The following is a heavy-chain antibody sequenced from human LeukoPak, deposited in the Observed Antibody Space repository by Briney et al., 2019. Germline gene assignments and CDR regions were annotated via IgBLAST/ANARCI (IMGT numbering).Heavy chain of an antibody. CDR3: ARHRGSSSNFDY. J-gene: IGHJ4*02. D-gene: IGHD6-6*01. CDR1: GGSISSSNW. CDR2: IYHSGST. Sequence: SETLSLTCAVSGGSISSSNWWSWVRQPPGKGLEWIGEIYHSGSTYYTPSLKSRVTISVDTSKNQFSLKLSSVTATDTAVYYCARHRGSSSNFDYWGQGTLVTVSS. V-gene: IGHV4-4*02.